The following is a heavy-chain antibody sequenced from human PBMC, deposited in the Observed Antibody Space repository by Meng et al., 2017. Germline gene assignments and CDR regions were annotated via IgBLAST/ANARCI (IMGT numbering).Heavy chain of an antibody. CDR2: ISYDGSNK. Sequence: GQRVESGGGVVQPGRSLRLSCAASGFTYSSYAMHWVRQAPGKGLEWVAVISYDGSNKYYADSVKGRFTISRDNSKNTLYLQMNSLRAEDTAVYYCATMIVVNYWGQGTLVTVSS. J-gene: IGHJ4*02. D-gene: IGHD3-22*01. V-gene: IGHV3-30*01. CDR3: ATMIVVNY. CDR1: GFTYSSYA.